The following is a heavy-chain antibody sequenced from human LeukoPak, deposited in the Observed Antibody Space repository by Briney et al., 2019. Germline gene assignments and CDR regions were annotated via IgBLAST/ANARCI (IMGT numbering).Heavy chain of an antibody. J-gene: IGHJ4*02. V-gene: IGHV4-61*05. Sequence: KPSETLSLTCTVSGGSISSSSYYWGWIRQPPGKGLEWIAYMYNSGSTNYNPSLKSRVTISIDTSKNQFSLKLNSLTAADTAIYYCARGIESYGDYGYWGQGILVTVSS. CDR3: ARGIESYGDYGY. D-gene: IGHD4-17*01. CDR1: GGSISSSSYY. CDR2: MYNSGST.